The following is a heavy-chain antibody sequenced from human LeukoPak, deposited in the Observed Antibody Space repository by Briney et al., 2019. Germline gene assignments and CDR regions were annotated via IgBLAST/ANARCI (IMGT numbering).Heavy chain of an antibody. V-gene: IGHV3-30*02. Sequence: GGSLRLSYAASGFTFSSYGMHWVRQAPGKGLEWVAFIRYDGSNKFYADSVKGRFTISRDNSKNTLYLQMNSLRVEDTAVYYCAKDLYGSGSYQIRLFDYWGQGTLVTVSS. D-gene: IGHD3-10*01. CDR2: IRYDGSNK. J-gene: IGHJ4*02. CDR1: GFTFSSYG. CDR3: AKDLYGSGSYQIRLFDY.